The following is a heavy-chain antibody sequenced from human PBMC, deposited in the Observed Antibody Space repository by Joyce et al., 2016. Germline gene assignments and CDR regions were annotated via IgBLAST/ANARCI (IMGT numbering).Heavy chain of an antibody. V-gene: IGHV4-59*01. CDR3: ASHHNNKGHFHY. J-gene: IGHJ4*02. CDR1: GGSISYYY. CDR2: IYYNGST. D-gene: IGHD1/OR15-1a*01. Sequence: QVQLQESGPRLVRPSETLSLTCTVSGGSISYYYWSWIRQPPGKALEWIGYIYYNGSTNYNPSLKSRVTLSVDTSKNQFSLKLSSVTAADTAVYYCASHHNNKGHFHYWGQGTLVTVSS.